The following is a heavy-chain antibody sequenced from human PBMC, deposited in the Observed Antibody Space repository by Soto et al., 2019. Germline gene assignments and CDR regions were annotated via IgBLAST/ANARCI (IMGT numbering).Heavy chain of an antibody. Sequence: GGSLRLSCAASGFTFSSYGMHWVRQAPGKGLEWVAVISYDGSNKYYADSVKGRFTISRDNSKNTLYLQMNSLRAEDTAVYYCAKETYQLPQAYFDYWGQGTLVTVSS. J-gene: IGHJ4*02. V-gene: IGHV3-30*18. D-gene: IGHD2-2*01. CDR3: AKETYQLPQAYFDY. CDR2: ISYDGSNK. CDR1: GFTFSSYG.